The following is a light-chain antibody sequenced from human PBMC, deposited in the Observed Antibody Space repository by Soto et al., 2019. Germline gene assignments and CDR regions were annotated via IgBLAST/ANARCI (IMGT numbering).Light chain of an antibody. V-gene: IGKV3-15*01. CDR2: SAS. Sequence: EVVMTQSPATLSVSPGDRATLSCWASQSLSSNLAWYQQKPGQAPRLLSYSASTTATGVPARFSGRGSGTEFTLTISSLQPDDFATYYCQQYNSYFWTFGQGTNVDIK. CDR3: QQYNSYFWT. J-gene: IGKJ1*01. CDR1: QSLSSN.